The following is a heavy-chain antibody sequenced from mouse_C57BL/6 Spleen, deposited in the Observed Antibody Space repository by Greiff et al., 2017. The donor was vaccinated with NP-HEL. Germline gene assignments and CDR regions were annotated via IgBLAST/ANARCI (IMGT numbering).Heavy chain of an antibody. Sequence: VQLQQSGAELVRPGASVKLSCTASGFNIKDDYMHWVKQRPEQGLEWIGWIDPENGDTEYASKFQGKATITADTSSNTAYLQLSSLTSEDTAVYYCTWGNPYYYAMDYWGQGTSVTVSS. CDR2: IDPENGDT. V-gene: IGHV14-4*01. J-gene: IGHJ4*01. D-gene: IGHD2-1*01. CDR1: GFNIKDDY. CDR3: TWGNPYYYAMDY.